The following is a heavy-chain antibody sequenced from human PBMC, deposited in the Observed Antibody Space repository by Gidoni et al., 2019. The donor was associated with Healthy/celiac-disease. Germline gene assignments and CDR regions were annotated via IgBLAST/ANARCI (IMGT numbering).Heavy chain of an antibody. CDR1: GGSFSGYY. D-gene: IGHD3-22*01. Sequence: QVQLQQWGAGLLKPSETLSLTCAVYGGSFSGYYWSWIRQPPGKGLEWIGEINHSGSTNYNPSLKSRVTISVDTSKNQFSLKLSSVTAADTAVYYCARARSITMIVVVAGPGPLPVPFDYWGQGTLVTVSS. V-gene: IGHV4-34*01. CDR3: ARARSITMIVVVAGPGPLPVPFDY. CDR2: INHSGST. J-gene: IGHJ4*02.